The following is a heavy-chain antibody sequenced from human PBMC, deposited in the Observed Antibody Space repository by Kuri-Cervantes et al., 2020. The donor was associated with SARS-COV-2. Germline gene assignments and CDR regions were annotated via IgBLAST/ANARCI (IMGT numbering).Heavy chain of an antibody. D-gene: IGHD1-7*01. V-gene: IGHV3-23*01. Sequence: LSLTCAASRFSFSSYAMSWVRQAPGKGLEWVSAISGSGGSTYYADSVKGRFTISRDNSKNTLYLQMNSLRAEDTAVYYCAKDMRGTRTYFDYWGQGTLVTVSS. CDR1: RFSFSSYA. CDR2: ISGSGGST. J-gene: IGHJ4*02. CDR3: AKDMRGTRTYFDY.